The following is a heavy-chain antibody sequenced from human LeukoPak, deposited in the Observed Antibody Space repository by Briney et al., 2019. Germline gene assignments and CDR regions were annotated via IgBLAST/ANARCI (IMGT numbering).Heavy chain of an antibody. CDR1: GFTFSSYG. Sequence: PGRPLRLSCAASGFTFSSYGMHWVRQAPGKGLEWVAVIWYDGSNKYYADSVKGRFTISRDNSKNTLYLQMDSLRAEDTAVYYCAKDQLYGGYEGFLGFRYWGQGTLVTVSS. CDR3: AKDQLYGGYEGFLGFRY. J-gene: IGHJ4*02. CDR2: IWYDGSNK. D-gene: IGHD5-12*01. V-gene: IGHV3-33*06.